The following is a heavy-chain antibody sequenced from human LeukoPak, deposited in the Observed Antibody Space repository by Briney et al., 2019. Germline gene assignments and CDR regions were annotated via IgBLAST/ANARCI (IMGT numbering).Heavy chain of an antibody. CDR1: GFTFSSYA. D-gene: IGHD1-14*01. J-gene: IGHJ4*02. Sequence: GRSLRLSCAASGFTFSSYAMHWVRQAPGKGLEWVAVISYDGSNKYYADSVKGRFPISRENAKNSLYLQMNSLRAGDTAVYYCARGYQDYFDYWGQGTLVTVSS. CDR2: ISYDGSNK. CDR3: ARGYQDYFDY. V-gene: IGHV3-30*14.